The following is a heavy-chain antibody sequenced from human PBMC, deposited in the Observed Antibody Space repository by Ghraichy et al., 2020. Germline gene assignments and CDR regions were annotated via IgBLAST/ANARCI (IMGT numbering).Heavy chain of an antibody. CDR1: GFTFSSYA. J-gene: IGHJ6*03. V-gene: IGHV3-30*04. CDR3: ARSGYSYGSPVYYYYYMDV. CDR2: ISYDGSNK. Sequence: GESLNISCAASGFTFSSYAMHWVRQAPGKGLEWVAVISYDGSNKYYADSVKGRFTISRDNSKNTLYLQMNSLRAEDTAVYYCARSGYSYGSPVYYYYYMDVWGKGTTVTVSS. D-gene: IGHD5-18*01.